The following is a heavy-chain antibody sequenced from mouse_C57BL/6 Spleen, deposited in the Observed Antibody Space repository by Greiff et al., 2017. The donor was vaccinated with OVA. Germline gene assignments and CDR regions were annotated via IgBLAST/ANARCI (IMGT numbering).Heavy chain of an antibody. CDR2: IDPSDSYT. CDR3: ARCGGALDYYAMDY. V-gene: IGHV1-69*01. CDR1: GYTFTSYW. J-gene: IGHJ4*01. Sequence: QVQLQQPGAELVMPGASVKLSCKASGYTFTSYWMHWVKQRPGQGLEWIGEIDPSDSYTNYNQKLKGKSTLTVDKSSSTAYMQLSSLTAEDSAFYYCARCGGALDYYAMDYWGQGTSVTVSS.